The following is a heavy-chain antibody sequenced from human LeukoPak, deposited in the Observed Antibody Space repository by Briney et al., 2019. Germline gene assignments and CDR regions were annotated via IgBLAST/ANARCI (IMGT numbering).Heavy chain of an antibody. Sequence: GGSLRLSCAASGFTFGSYGMHWVRQAPGKGLEWVAFIRYDGSNKYYADSVKGRFTISRDNSKNTLYLQMNSLRAEDTAVYYCAKDQAVVNHFDYWGQGTLVTVSS. J-gene: IGHJ4*02. CDR1: GFTFGSYG. V-gene: IGHV3-30*02. D-gene: IGHD2-15*01. CDR3: AKDQAVVNHFDY. CDR2: IRYDGSNK.